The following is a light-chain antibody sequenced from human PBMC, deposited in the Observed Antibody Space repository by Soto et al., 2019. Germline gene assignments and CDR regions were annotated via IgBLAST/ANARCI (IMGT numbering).Light chain of an antibody. V-gene: IGKV1-5*03. CDR1: QSISNW. CDR2: KAS. J-gene: IGKJ1*01. Sequence: IQMTQSPSTLCATVGDKVTNTFPSCQSISNWLALYQQKPGKAPKLLIYKASTLQSVVPSRFSGSGSETEFSLSISSLQPDDSATYYCQQYNDNWTFGQGTKV. CDR3: QQYNDNWT.